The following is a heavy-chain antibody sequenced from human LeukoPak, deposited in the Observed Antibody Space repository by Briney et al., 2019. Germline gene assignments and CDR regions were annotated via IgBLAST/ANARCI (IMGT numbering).Heavy chain of an antibody. CDR2: ISSNGGST. Sequence: GGSLRLSCSASGFTFSSYAMHWVRQAPGKGLEYVSAISSNGGSTYYADSVKGRFTISRDNSKNTLYLQMSSLRAEDMAVYYCVKVGYCSSTSCYPDYFQHWGQGTLVTVSS. D-gene: IGHD2-2*01. V-gene: IGHV3-64D*06. CDR1: GFTFSSYA. CDR3: VKVGYCSSTSCYPDYFQH. J-gene: IGHJ1*01.